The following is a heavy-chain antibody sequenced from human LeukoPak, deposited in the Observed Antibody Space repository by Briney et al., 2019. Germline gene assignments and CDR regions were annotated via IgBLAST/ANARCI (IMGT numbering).Heavy chain of an antibody. CDR1: GFTFGSYW. Sequence: GGSLRLSCAASGFTFGSYWMSWVRQAPGKGLEWVANIKQDGSEKYYVDSVKGRFTISRDNAKNSLYLQMKGLRAEDTAVYYCVKDSVVVAGLVNYFDYWGQGTLVTVSS. J-gene: IGHJ4*02. CDR2: IKQDGSEK. V-gene: IGHV3-7*03. D-gene: IGHD6-19*01. CDR3: VKDSVVVAGLVNYFDY.